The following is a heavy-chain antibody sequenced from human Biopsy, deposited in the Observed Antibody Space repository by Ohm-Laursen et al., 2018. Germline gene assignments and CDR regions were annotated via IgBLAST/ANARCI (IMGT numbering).Heavy chain of an antibody. Sequence: QTLTLTCTVSGVSLNGGRYYWNWIRHHPGKGLEWIWNIFYSANTYYNPSLKSRVTISVDTSKNQFSLKLSSVTAADTAVYYCARLGSGDYFPTFFDFWGQGALVTVSS. J-gene: IGHJ4*02. CDR1: GVSLNGGRYY. D-gene: IGHD5-12*01. CDR3: ARLGSGDYFPTFFDF. V-gene: IGHV4-31*03. CDR2: IFYSANT.